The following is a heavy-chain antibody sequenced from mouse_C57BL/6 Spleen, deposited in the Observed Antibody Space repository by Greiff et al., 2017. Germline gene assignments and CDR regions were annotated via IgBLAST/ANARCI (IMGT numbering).Heavy chain of an antibody. CDR3: ARSDPCYAMDY. V-gene: IGHV1-52*01. Sequence: VQLQQPGAELVRPGSSVKLSCKASGYTFTSYWMHWVKQRPIQGLEWIGNIDPSDSETHYNQKFKDKATLTVDKSSSTAYMQLSSLTSEDSAVYDGARSDPCYAMDYWGQGTSVTVSS. CDR1: GYTFTSYW. CDR2: IDPSDSET. J-gene: IGHJ4*01.